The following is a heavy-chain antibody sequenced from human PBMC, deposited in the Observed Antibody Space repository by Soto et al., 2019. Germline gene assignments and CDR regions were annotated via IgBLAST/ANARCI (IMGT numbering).Heavy chain of an antibody. CDR2: INPSGGST. CDR3: ARDQNSGTVFDY. V-gene: IGHV1-46*03. D-gene: IGHD6-25*01. CDR1: GYTLTSYY. Sequence: GASVKVSCKASGYTLTSYYMHWVRQAPGQGLEWMGIINPSGGSTSYAQKLQGRVTMTRDTSTSTVYMELSSLRSEDTAVYYCARDQNSGTVFDYWGQGTLVTVSS. J-gene: IGHJ4*02.